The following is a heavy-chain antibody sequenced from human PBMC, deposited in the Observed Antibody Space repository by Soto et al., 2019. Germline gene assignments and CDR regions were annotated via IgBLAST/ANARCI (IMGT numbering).Heavy chain of an antibody. CDR2: IIPIFGTA. J-gene: IGHJ6*02. CDR1: GGTFSSYA. Sequence: SVKVSCKASGGTFSSYAISWVRQAPGQGLEWMGGIIPIFGTANYAQKFQGRVTITADKSTSTAYMELSSLRSEDTAVYYCAISSSAPYYYYYYGMDVWGQGTTVTVSS. CDR3: AISSSAPYYYYYYGMDV. V-gene: IGHV1-69*06. D-gene: IGHD6-6*01.